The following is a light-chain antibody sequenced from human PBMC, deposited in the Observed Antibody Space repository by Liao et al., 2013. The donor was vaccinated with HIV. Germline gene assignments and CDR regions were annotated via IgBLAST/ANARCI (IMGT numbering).Light chain of an antibody. CDR1: KLGDKY. J-gene: IGLJ1*01. V-gene: IGLV3-1*01. Sequence: SYELTQPPSVSVTPGQTASITCSGDKLGDKYAFWYQQKPGQSPILVIYQDTKRPSGISDRFSGSNSGNTATLTISGTQALDEADYYCQAWDSSTNYVFGTGTQVTVL. CDR2: QDT. CDR3: QAWDSSTNYV.